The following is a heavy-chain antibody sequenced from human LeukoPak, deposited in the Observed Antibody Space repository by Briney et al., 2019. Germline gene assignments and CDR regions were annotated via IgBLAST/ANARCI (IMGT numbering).Heavy chain of an antibody. CDR3: ARGAPGDYYYYGMDV. CDR2: IYSGGST. CDR1: GFTVSSNY. J-gene: IGHJ6*02. V-gene: IGHV3-66*01. Sequence: PGGSLRLSCAASGFTVSSNYMSWVRQAPGKGLEWVSVIYSGGSTYYADSVKGRFTISSDNSKNTLYLQMNSLRAEDTAVYYCARGAPGDYYYYGMDVWGQGTTVTVSS. D-gene: IGHD4-17*01.